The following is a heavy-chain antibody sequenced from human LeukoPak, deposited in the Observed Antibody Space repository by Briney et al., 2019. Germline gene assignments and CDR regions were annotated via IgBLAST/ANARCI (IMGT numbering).Heavy chain of an antibody. CDR3: TRDRTTITLFEL. V-gene: IGHV3-74*01. Sequence: GRSLRLSCAASGFSISSYWMHWVRQVPGKGLVWASRISPDGSTTGYADSVKGRFTASRDNARNTLYLQINSLRAEDSAVYYCTRDRTTITLFELWGQGTLVTVSS. CDR1: GFSISSYW. J-gene: IGHJ4*02. CDR2: ISPDGSTT. D-gene: IGHD4-11*01.